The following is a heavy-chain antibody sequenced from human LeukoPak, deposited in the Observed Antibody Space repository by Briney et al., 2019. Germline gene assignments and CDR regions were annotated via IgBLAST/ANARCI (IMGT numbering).Heavy chain of an antibody. J-gene: IGHJ4*02. Sequence: PGGSLRLSCAASGFTFSDYWIHWVRQAPGKGLVWVSGINSDGSDTRYADSVKGRFTISRDNSKNTLFLQMNSLRTEDTAVYFCARDEDSNWNDLDYWGQGTLVTVSS. D-gene: IGHD1-20*01. CDR1: GFTFSDYW. V-gene: IGHV3-74*01. CDR3: ARDEDSNWNDLDY. CDR2: INSDGSDT.